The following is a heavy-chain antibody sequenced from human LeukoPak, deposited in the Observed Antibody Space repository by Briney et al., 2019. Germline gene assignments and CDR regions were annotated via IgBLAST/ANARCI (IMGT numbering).Heavy chain of an antibody. CDR3: AKDLHGSGTGATASQQTNYYYYGMDV. CDR1: GFTFDDYA. CDR2: ISWNSGSI. Sequence: GGSLRLSCAASGFTFDDYAMHWVGQAPGKGLEWVSGISWNSGSIGYADSVKGRFTISRDNAKNSLYLQMNSLRAEDTALYYCAKDLHGSGTGATASQQTNYYYYGMDVWGQGTTVTVSS. D-gene: IGHD3-10*01. J-gene: IGHJ6*02. V-gene: IGHV3-9*01.